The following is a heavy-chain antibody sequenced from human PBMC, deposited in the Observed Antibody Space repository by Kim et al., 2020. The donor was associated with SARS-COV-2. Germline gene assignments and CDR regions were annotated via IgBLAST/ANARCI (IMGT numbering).Heavy chain of an antibody. J-gene: IGHJ4*02. Sequence: GGSLRLSCAASGFTFTAYGMHWVRQAPGKGLEWMAVIWHDGSNEYYADSVKGRFTISRDNSKNTLYLQMNSLRAEDTAVYFCARVGGSSTWYFPDYWGQGTLVTVSS. CDR1: GFTFTAYG. V-gene: IGHV3-33*01. CDR2: IWHDGSNE. CDR3: ARVGGSSTWYFPDY. D-gene: IGHD6-13*01.